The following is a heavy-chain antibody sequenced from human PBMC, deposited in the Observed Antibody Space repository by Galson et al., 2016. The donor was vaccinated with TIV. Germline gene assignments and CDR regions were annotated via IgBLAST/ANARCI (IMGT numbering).Heavy chain of an antibody. CDR1: GFIFSDYA. CDR2: VSYDGTRQ. D-gene: IGHD3-9*01. V-gene: IGHV3-30*01. J-gene: IGHJ5*02. CDR3: GQAGRYFDWLVARFDP. Sequence: SLRLSCAASGFIFSDYAMHWVRRAPGEGLEWVAIVSYDGTRQYYADSVKGRFTVSRDNSTNTVPLQMNSLRPEDTAVYYCGQAGRYFDWLVARFDPRGQGTLVTVSS.